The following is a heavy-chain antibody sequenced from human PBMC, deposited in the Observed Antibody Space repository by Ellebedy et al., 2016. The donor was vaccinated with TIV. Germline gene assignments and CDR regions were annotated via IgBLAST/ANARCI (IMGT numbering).Heavy chain of an antibody. J-gene: IGHJ5*01. CDR3: ARRGSFGDYAVQVNSWFDS. Sequence: GESLKISCEASGFSFRSYWMSWVRQAPGKGLEWVANIYQDGSEQYYVDSVKGRFTISRDNAKNSVYLQMNSLRAEDTAVYYSARRGSFGDYAVQVNSWFDSWGQGTLVTVSS. V-gene: IGHV3-7*01. CDR2: IYQDGSEQ. CDR1: GFSFRSYW. D-gene: IGHD4-17*01.